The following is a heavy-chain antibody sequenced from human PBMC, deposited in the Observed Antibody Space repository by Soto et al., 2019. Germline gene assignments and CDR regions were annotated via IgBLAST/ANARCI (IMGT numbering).Heavy chain of an antibody. J-gene: IGHJ4*02. CDR3: ARAGTGHNSGWTSELGY. CDR1: GYTFSSYY. D-gene: IGHD5-12*01. Sequence: QVQLVQSGAELRKPGASVKVSCKASGYTFSSYYVHWVRQAPGQGLEWMGLINPSGVKTTWAQKFQGRGTMTRDTATTTVYRELSGLRPEDTAVYYCARAGTGHNSGWTSELGYWGQGTLVTVSS. CDR2: INPSGVKT. V-gene: IGHV1-46*01.